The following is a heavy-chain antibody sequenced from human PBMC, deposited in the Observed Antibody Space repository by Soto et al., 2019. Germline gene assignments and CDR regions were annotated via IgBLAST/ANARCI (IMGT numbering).Heavy chain of an antibody. CDR1: GFTFSGSA. D-gene: IGHD1-20*01. V-gene: IGHV3-73*01. CDR3: TFHYRYNWYYYGY. J-gene: IGHJ4*02. CDR2: IRSKANSYAT. Sequence: EVQLVESGGGLVQPGGSLKLSCAASGFTFSGSAMHWVRQASGKGLEWVGRIRSKANSYATAYAASVKGRFTIPRDDSKNTAYLQMNSLKTEDTAVYYCTFHYRYNWYYYGYWGQGTLVTVSS.